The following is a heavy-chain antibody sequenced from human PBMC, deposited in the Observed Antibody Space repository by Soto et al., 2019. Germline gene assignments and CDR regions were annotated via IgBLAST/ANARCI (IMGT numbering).Heavy chain of an antibody. J-gene: IGHJ6*02. CDR2: FYYSGYT. V-gene: IGHV4-59*01. CDR1: GGSIRSYY. D-gene: IGHD3-10*01. CDR3: ATGGGRFNYGMAV. Sequence: PSETLSLTCTVSGGSIRSYYWSWIRQPPGKRLEWIGYFYYSGYTNYNPSLNSRVTISVGTSKNQLSLKLSSVTAADTAVYYGATGGGRFNYGMAVWGQGTRVTASS.